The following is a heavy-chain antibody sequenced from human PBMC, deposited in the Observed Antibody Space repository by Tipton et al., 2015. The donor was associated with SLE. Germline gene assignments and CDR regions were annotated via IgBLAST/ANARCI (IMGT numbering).Heavy chain of an antibody. J-gene: IGHJ4*02. Sequence: GSLRLSCAASGFTFSSYSMNWVRQAPGKGLEWVSSISSSSSYIYYADSVKGRFTISRDNAKNSLYLQMNSLRAEDTAVYYCAREALTVTTPFDYWGQGTLVTVSS. CDR3: AREALTVTTPFDY. CDR2: ISSSSSYI. CDR1: GFTFSSYS. D-gene: IGHD4-11*01. V-gene: IGHV3-21*01.